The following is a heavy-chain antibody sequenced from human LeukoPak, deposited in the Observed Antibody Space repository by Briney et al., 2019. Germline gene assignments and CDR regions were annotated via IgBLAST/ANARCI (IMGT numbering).Heavy chain of an antibody. CDR1: GFTFSTYW. CDR3: AKSSTSVLFDY. Sequence: GGSLRLSCSASGFTFSTYWMSWVRQAPGKGLEWVANMRRDGNEIYYLDSVRGRFTISRDNAKNTLYLQMNSLRAEDTAVYYCAKSSTSVLFDYWGQGTLVTVSS. J-gene: IGHJ4*02. CDR2: MRRDGNEI. D-gene: IGHD2-2*01. V-gene: IGHV3-7*03.